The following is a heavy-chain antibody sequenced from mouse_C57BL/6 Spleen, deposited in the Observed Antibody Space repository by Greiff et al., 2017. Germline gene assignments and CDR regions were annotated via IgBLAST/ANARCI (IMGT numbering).Heavy chain of an antibody. J-gene: IGHJ2*01. D-gene: IGHD2-5*01. CDR2: INPNYGTT. CDR1: GYSFTDYN. Sequence: VQLQQSGPELVKPGASVKISCKASGYSFTDYNMHWVKQSNGKSLEWIGVINPNYGTTSYNQKFKGKATLTVDQSSSTAYMQLNVLTSEDSAVSYCARGGPYSNYRVYYFDVWGTGTTLTVSS. CDR3: ARGGPYSNYRVYYFDV. V-gene: IGHV1-39*01.